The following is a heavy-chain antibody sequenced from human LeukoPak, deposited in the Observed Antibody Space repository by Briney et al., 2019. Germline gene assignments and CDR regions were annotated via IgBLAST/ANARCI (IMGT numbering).Heavy chain of an antibody. CDR3: ASWAGTPVDHFSGPLDY. Sequence: ASVKVSCEASGYTFTSYAMHWVRQAPGQRLEWMGWFNTVNGNTKYSQKFQRRVTITGDTSASTAYMELRSLTSEDTAVYFCASWAGTPVDHFSGPLDYWGQGTLVTVSS. CDR2: FNTVNGNT. D-gene: IGHD2-15*01. CDR1: GYTFTSYA. V-gene: IGHV1-3*04. J-gene: IGHJ4*02.